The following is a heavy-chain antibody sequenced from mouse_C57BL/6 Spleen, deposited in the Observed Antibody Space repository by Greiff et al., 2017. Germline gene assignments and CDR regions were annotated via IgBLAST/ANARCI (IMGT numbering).Heavy chain of an antibody. Sequence: VQLQQSGPELVKPGASVKISCKASGYAFSSSWMNWMKQRPGKGLEWIGSFYPCDGDTNYNGKFKGKATLTVEKSSSTAYMQLRSLTSEDSAVDFCAREGCGSIPWFAYWGQGTLVTVSA. CDR3: AREGCGSIPWFAY. CDR1: GYAFSSSW. D-gene: IGHD1-1*01. V-gene: IGHV1-82*01. J-gene: IGHJ3*01. CDR2: FYPCDGDT.